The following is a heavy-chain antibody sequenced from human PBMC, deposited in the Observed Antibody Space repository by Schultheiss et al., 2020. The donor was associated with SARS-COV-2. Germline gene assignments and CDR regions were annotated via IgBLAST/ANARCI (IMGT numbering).Heavy chain of an antibody. CDR3: AKVFWSAGYYYDSSGYSQGAFDI. CDR1: GFTFSSYD. V-gene: IGHV3-9*01. Sequence: GGSLRLSCAASGFTFSSYDMHWVRQAPGKGLEWVSGISWKSGSIGYADSVKGRFTISRDNAKNSLYLQMNSLRAEDTALYYCAKVFWSAGYYYDSSGYSQGAFDIWGQGTMVTVSS. D-gene: IGHD3-22*01. J-gene: IGHJ3*02. CDR2: ISWKSGSI.